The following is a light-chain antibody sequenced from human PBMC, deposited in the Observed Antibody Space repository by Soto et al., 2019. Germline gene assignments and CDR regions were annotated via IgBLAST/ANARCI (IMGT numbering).Light chain of an antibody. J-gene: IGLJ1*01. Sequence: QSALTQPPSASGSPGQSVTIPCTGTSTDVGGYNYISWYQHHPGKGPKLIIYEVSERPSGVPDRFSGSKSGNTASLTVSGLQAEDEADYYCSSYAGSNNRGVFGSGTKVTVL. V-gene: IGLV2-8*01. CDR2: EVS. CDR1: STDVGGYNY. CDR3: SSYAGSNNRGV.